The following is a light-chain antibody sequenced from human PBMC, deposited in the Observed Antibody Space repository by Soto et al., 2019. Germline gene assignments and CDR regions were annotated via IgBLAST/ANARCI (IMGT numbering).Light chain of an antibody. CDR2: AAS. CDR1: QGISTY. CDR3: QQVQSYPFT. J-gene: IGKJ5*01. V-gene: IGKV1-9*01. Sequence: DIQLTQSPSFLSASVGDRVTITCRASQGISTYLAWYQQRPGTAPKLLIYAASTLQSGLPSRFSGSGSGTEFTLTFSSLQPEDFAPYYCQQVQSYPFTFGQGTRLELK.